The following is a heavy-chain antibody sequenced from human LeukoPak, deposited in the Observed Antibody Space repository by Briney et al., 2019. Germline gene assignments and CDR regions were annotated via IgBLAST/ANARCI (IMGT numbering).Heavy chain of an antibody. J-gene: IGHJ4*02. CDR1: GYTFTSYD. V-gene: IGHV1-46*01. CDR2: INPSGGST. D-gene: IGHD6-19*01. Sequence: ASVKVSCKASGYTFTSYDINWVRQAPGQGLEWMGIINPSGGSTSYAQKFQGRVTMTRDMSTSTVYMELSSLRSEDTAVYYCARDRGQYSSGWYDFDYWGQGTLVTVSS. CDR3: ARDRGQYSSGWYDFDY.